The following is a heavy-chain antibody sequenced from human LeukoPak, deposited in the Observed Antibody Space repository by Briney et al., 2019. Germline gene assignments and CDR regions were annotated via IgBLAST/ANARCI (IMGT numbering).Heavy chain of an antibody. CDR2: ISSSSSYI. CDR3: ARDRFPRYYGSGAIDY. V-gene: IGHV3-21*01. CDR1: GFTFSSYS. J-gene: IGHJ4*02. Sequence: GGSLRLSCAASGFTFSSYSMNWVRQAPGKGLEWVSPISSSSSYIYYADSVKGRFTISRDNAKNSLYLQMNSLRAEDTAVYYCARDRFPRYYGSGAIDYWGQGTLVTVSS. D-gene: IGHD3-10*01.